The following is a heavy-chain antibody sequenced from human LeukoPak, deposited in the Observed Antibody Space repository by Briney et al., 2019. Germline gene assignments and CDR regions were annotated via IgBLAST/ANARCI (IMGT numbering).Heavy chain of an antibody. CDR1: VYTFTYYY. CDR2: INPNSGT. V-gene: IGHV1-2*02. Sequence: ASETVSCTSSVYTFTYYYLHWVRQAPGQSWEWMGWINPNSGTNYAQKFQGRVTMTRDTPISTAYMELTRLTSDDTAVYYCGRKRWMDYWGQGNLVTVSS. CDR3: GRKRWMDY. J-gene: IGHJ4*02. D-gene: IGHD1-1*01.